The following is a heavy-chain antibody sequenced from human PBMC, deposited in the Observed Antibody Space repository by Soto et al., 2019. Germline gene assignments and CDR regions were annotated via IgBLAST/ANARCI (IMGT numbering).Heavy chain of an antibody. CDR2: INPSGGST. J-gene: IGHJ4*02. Sequence: SVKVSCKASGYTFTSYYMHWVRQAPGQGLEWMGIINPSGGSTSYAQKFQGRVTMTRDTSTSTVYMELSSLRSEDTAVYYCAGGRGSARSWNYPDYFDYWGQGTLVTVSS. CDR1: GYTFTSYY. CDR3: AGGRGSARSWNYPDYFDY. V-gene: IGHV1-46*01. D-gene: IGHD1-7*01.